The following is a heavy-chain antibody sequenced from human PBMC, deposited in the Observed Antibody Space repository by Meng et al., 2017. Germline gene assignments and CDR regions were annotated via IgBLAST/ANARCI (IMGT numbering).Heavy chain of an antibody. J-gene: IGHJ4*02. CDR3: ARDGGNYDFDY. Sequence: GQFGVEVKKLGASGKLSCKASGNTFIDAYIHWVRQALGQGLEWMGRIIPRSSDANSAQKFQGRVTLTWDTSINTAYMELSSLRSDDTAIYYCARDGGNYDFDYWGQGTLVTVSS. V-gene: IGHV1-2*06. CDR1: GNTFIDAY. D-gene: IGHD1-7*01. CDR2: IIPRSSDA.